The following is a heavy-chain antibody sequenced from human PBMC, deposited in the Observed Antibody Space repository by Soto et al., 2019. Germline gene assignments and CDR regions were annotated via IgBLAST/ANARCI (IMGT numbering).Heavy chain of an antibody. CDR3: GLYDALFFDF. Sequence: EVRLVESGGGLVTPGGSLRLSCAASGFTFSTFNMNWVRQAPGKGLEWVSSITNSAYTSYADSVEGRFTISRDNAKNSLYLQMNSLRAEDTAVYYCGLYDALFFDFWGQGALVTVSS. CDR1: GFTFSTFN. J-gene: IGHJ4*02. CDR2: ITNSAYT. V-gene: IGHV3-21*01. D-gene: IGHD2-8*01.